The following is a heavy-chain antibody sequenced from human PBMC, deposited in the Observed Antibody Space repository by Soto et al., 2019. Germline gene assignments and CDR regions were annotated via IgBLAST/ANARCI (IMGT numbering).Heavy chain of an antibody. J-gene: IGHJ4*02. CDR3: ARENYGSGGAPFLDF. CDR2: ISSSGNT. D-gene: IGHD2-15*01. V-gene: IGHV4-59*01. Sequence: SETLSLTCSVSGDSITAYYWTWIRQPPGRGLEYIGYISSSGNTYYNPSLRSRVATSLDTSKNQFSLSLTSVTAADTAVYYCARENYGSGGAPFLDFWGQGTLVTVSS. CDR1: GDSITAYY.